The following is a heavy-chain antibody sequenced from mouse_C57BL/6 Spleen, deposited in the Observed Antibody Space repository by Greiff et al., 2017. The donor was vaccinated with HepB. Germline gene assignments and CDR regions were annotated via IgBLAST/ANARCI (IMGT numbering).Heavy chain of an antibody. CDR3: ARSHYYGSSYYFDY. CDR1: GYTFTSYW. J-gene: IGHJ2*01. V-gene: IGHV1-59*01. D-gene: IGHD1-1*01. CDR2: IDPSDSYT. Sequence: VQLQQPGAELVRPGTSVKLSCKASGYTFTSYWMHWVKQRPGQGLEWIGVIDPSDSYTNYNQKFKGKATLTVDTSSSTAYMQLSSLTSEDSAVYYCARSHYYGSSYYFDYWGQGTTLTVSS.